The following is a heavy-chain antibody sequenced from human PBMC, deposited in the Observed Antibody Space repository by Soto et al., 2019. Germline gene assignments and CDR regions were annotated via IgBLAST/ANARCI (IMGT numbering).Heavy chain of an antibody. D-gene: IGHD3-16*01. V-gene: IGHV2-5*02. CDR1: GFSVSTSGVG. J-gene: IGHJ5*02. CDR2: LYWDDDK. Sequence: QITLKESGPTLVKPTQTLTLTCTFSGFSVSTSGVGVGWIRQPPGKALEWLALLYWDDDKRYSPSLKSRLTNTKDTSKNQVVLTMTNMDPVDTATYYCAHSLGECWFDPWGQGTLVSVSS. CDR3: AHSLGECWFDP.